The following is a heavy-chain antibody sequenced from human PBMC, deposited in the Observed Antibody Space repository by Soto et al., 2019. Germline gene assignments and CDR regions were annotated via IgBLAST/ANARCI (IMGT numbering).Heavy chain of an antibody. V-gene: IGHV4-30-4*01. CDR2: IFHSGNT. CDR1: GGSITTDDYF. D-gene: IGHD6-25*01. Sequence: QVQLQESGPGLVKPSQTLSLTCTVSGGSITTDDYFWSWIRQSPERGLEWIGFIFHSGNTFNNPSLRGRASLSVDTSKNEFSLNLTSVTAADTAVYYCVREGTKISPQGYITAAGRFDHWGQGALVTVSS. CDR3: VREGTKISPQGYITAAGRFDH. J-gene: IGHJ4*02.